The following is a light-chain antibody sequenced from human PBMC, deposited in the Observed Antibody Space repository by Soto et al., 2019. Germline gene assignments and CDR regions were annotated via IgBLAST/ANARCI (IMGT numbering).Light chain of an antibody. CDR2: GAS. V-gene: IGKV3-20*01. CDR1: QSVSSSY. Sequence: EIVLTQSPGTLSLSPGERATLSCRASQSVSSSYLAWYQQKPGQAPRLLIYGASSRATGIPDRFSGSGSGTDFTLTISRLDPEDFAVYYCQQYGRSPPYTFGQGTQLEIK. J-gene: IGKJ2*01. CDR3: QQYGRSPPYT.